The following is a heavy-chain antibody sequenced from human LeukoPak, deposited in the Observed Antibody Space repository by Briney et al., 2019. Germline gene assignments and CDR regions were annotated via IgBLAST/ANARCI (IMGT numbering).Heavy chain of an antibody. Sequence: GGSLRLSCSASGFTFSSYAMHWVRQAPGKGLEYVSAISSNGGSTHYADSVKGRFTISRDKTKNTLYLQMNSLRAEDTAVYYCAKSAYYDASGYYREYYFDYWGQGTLVTVSS. CDR2: ISSNGGST. D-gene: IGHD3-22*01. CDR3: AKSAYYDASGYYREYYFDY. CDR1: GFTFSSYA. J-gene: IGHJ4*02. V-gene: IGHV3-64*04.